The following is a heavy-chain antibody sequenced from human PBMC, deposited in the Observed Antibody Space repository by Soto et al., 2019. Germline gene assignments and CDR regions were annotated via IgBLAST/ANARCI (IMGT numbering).Heavy chain of an antibody. J-gene: IGHJ3*02. V-gene: IGHV3-30*18. Sequence: QVHLEESGGGVVQPGRSLRLSCEASGFTFSRFDMNWVRQAPGKGLECVAVISHDGSNEYYADSVKGRFTLSRDNSQNTLYLQMNSLRTEDTAVYYCAKPQLGLGDGVSAFDMWGQGTMVTVSS. D-gene: IGHD7-27*01. CDR1: GFTFSRFD. CDR2: ISHDGSNE. CDR3: AKPQLGLGDGVSAFDM.